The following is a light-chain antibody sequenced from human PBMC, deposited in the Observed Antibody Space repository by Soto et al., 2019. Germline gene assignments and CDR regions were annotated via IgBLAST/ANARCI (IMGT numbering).Light chain of an antibody. CDR3: QETYSTLGT. J-gene: IGKJ2*01. CDR2: AAS. CDR1: QSINNY. Sequence: DIQMTQSPSSLSASVRDRVTITCRASQSINNYLNWYQQKPGKAPKVLIYAASSLESGVPSRFSGSGSETEFSLTISSLQPEDLANYYCQETYSTLGTFGQGTKVAIK. V-gene: IGKV1-39*01.